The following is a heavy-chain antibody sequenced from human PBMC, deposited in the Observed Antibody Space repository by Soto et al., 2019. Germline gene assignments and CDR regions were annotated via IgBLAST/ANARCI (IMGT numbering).Heavy chain of an antibody. J-gene: IGHJ4*02. CDR2: LNWSGENT. Sequence: EVQLVESGGGVVRPGGSLRLSCVASGFIFGDYGMSWVRQVPGKGLEWVSGLNWSGENTAYADSVKGRFSISRDNAKNSLYLQMSGLRADDTALYYCTRGYIWGSYRYLPMHFFDYWGQGTLVTASS. CDR3: TRGYIWGSYRYLPMHFFDY. D-gene: IGHD3-16*02. V-gene: IGHV3-20*04. CDR1: GFIFGDYG.